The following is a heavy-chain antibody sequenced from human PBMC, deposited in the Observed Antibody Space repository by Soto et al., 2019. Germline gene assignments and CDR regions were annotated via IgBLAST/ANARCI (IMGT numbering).Heavy chain of an antibody. V-gene: IGHV1-18*01. CDR3: AGRYCSGGSCERWFDP. Sequence: ASVKVSCKASGYTFTSYGISWVRQAPGQGLEWMGWISAYNGNTNYAQKLQGRVTTTTDTSTSTAYMELRSLRSDDTAVYYCAGRYCSGGSCERWFDPWGQGTLVTVSS. CDR1: GYTFTSYG. CDR2: ISAYNGNT. J-gene: IGHJ5*02. D-gene: IGHD2-15*01.